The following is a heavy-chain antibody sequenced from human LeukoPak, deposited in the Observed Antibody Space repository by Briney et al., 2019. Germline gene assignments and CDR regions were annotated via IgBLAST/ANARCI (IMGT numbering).Heavy chain of an antibody. V-gene: IGHV3-48*01. D-gene: IGHD5-18*01. CDR3: ARGLGPLWGLGY. J-gene: IGHJ4*02. CDR1: GFTFSNNA. CDR2: ISSSSSTI. Sequence: GGSLRLSCAASGFTFSNNAMSWVRLAPGKGLEWVSYISSSSSTIYYYADSVKGRFTISRDNAKNSLYLQMNSLRAEDTAVYYCARGLGPLWGLGYWGQGTLVTVSS.